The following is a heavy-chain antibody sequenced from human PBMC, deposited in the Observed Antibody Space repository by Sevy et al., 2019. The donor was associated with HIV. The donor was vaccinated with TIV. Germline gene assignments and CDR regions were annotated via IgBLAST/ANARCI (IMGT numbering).Heavy chain of an antibody. CDR2: INHSGNT. CDR1: GGSFTDYF. D-gene: IGHD3-3*01. J-gene: IGHJ4*02. CDR3: ARAETSTGFLEWLFDY. Sequence: SETLSLTCAVYGGSFTDYFWTWIRQPPGKGLEWIGDINHSGNTNYSPSLKSRVTISVDTTNNQFSLKLSSVTAADTAVYYCARAETSTGFLEWLFDYWGQGTLVTVSS. V-gene: IGHV4-34*01.